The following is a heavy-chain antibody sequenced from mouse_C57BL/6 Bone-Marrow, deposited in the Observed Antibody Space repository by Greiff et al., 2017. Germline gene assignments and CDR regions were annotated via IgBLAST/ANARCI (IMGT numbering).Heavy chain of an antibody. CDR1: GFSLTSYG. CDR2: IWGDGST. V-gene: IGHV2-3*01. CDR3: AAPRSIYYYGSSDPFAY. Sequence: VQRVESGPGLVAPSQSLSITCTVSGFSLTSYGVSWVRQPPGKGLEWLGVIWGDGSTNYHSALISRLSISKDNSKSQVFLKLNSLQTDDTATYYCAAPRSIYYYGSSDPFAYWGQGTLVTVSA. J-gene: IGHJ3*01. D-gene: IGHD1-1*01.